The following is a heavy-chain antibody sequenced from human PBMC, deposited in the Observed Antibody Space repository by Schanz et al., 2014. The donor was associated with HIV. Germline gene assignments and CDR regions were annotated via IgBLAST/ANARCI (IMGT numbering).Heavy chain of an antibody. D-gene: IGHD3-3*01. CDR3: AKGGSYYDFWSGYSYYFDD. CDR1: GFTFSSYG. CDR2: ISYDGSNK. J-gene: IGHJ4*02. V-gene: IGHV3-30*18. Sequence: QVQLVESGGGVVQPGRSLRLSCAASGFTFSSYGMHWVRQAPGRGLEWVAVISYDGSNKNYADSVKGRFTISRDNSKNTLYLQMNSLRAEDTAVYYCAKGGSYYDFWSGYSYYFDDWGQGTLVTVSS.